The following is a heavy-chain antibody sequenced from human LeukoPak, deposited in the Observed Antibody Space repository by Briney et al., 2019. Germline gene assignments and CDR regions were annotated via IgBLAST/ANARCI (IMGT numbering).Heavy chain of an antibody. CDR1: GGSFSGYY. J-gene: IGHJ6*03. CDR3: ARASPAFWSGYYTYYYYYMDV. V-gene: IGHV4-34*01. CDR2: INHSGST. Sequence: SEALSLTCAVYGGSFSGYYWSWIRQPPGKGLEWIGEINHSGSTNYNPSLKSRVTISVDTSKNQISLKLSSVTAADTAVYYCARASPAFWSGYYTYYYYYMDVWGKGTTVTGSS. D-gene: IGHD3-3*01.